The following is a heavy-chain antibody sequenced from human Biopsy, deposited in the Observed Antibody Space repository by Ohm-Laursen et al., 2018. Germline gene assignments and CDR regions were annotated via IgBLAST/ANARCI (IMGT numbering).Heavy chain of an antibody. Sequence: SLRLSCAASGFTFTTYGVHWVRQAPGKGLEWVAVIWYDGSNKNYADSVKGRFTISRDNSKNTLYLQMNSLRAEDTAVYYCAREGDDSSGYTPHYFDYWGQGTLVTVSS. CDR2: IWYDGSNK. CDR1: GFTFTTYG. V-gene: IGHV3-33*08. D-gene: IGHD3-22*01. CDR3: AREGDDSSGYTPHYFDY. J-gene: IGHJ4*02.